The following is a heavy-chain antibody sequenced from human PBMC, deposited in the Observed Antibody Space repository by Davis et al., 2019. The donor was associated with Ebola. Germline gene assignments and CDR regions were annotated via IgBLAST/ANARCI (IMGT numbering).Heavy chain of an antibody. Sequence: SETLSLTCAVYGGTFRGYYWSWIRQSPGKGLEWIGEINHSGNTKYNPSLRSRVSISVDTSKNQFSLSVTSLTAADTAVYYCTRGVRGVIGYWGQGTLVTVSS. D-gene: IGHD3-10*01. J-gene: IGHJ4*02. CDR3: TRGVRGVIGY. CDR1: GGTFRGYY. V-gene: IGHV4-34*01. CDR2: INHSGNT.